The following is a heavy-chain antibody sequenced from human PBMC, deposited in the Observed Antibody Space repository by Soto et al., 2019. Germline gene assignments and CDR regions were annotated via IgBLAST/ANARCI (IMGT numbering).Heavy chain of an antibody. V-gene: IGHV3-48*01. Sequence: GGSLRLSCAASGFTFSSYSMNWVRRAPGKGLEWVSYISSSSNAIYYADSVKGRFSISRDNAKNSLSLQMNSLRAEDTAVYYCARLGGFPIYYMDVWGKGTTVTVSS. CDR2: ISSSSNAI. J-gene: IGHJ6*03. D-gene: IGHD2-15*01. CDR1: GFTFSSYS. CDR3: ARLGGFPIYYMDV.